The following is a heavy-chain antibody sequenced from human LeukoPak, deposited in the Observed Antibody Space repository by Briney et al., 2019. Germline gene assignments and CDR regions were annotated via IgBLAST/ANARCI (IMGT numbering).Heavy chain of an antibody. CDR2: ISWNSGSI. V-gene: IGHV3-9*01. J-gene: IGHJ6*02. CDR1: GFTFDDYA. CDR3: AKDIKAAAGTTNYYYGMDV. D-gene: IGHD6-13*01. Sequence: GGSLRLSCAASGFTFDDYAMHWVRQAPGKGLEWVSGISWNSGSIGYADSVKGRFTISRDNAKNSLYLQVNSLRAEDTALYYCAKDIKAAAGTTNYYYGMDVWGQGTTVTVSS.